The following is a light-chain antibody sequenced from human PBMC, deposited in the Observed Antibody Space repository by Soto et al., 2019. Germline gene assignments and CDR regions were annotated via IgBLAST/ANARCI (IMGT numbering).Light chain of an antibody. J-gene: IGKJ1*01. Sequence: EIVLTQSPGTLSLSPGERATLSCRASQSVSSSYLAWYQQNRGQAPRLLIYGASSRATGIPDRFSGSGSGTDFTLTISRLEPEDFAVYYCQQYGSAPWTFGQGTKVDIK. V-gene: IGKV3-20*01. CDR2: GAS. CDR3: QQYGSAPWT. CDR1: QSVSSSY.